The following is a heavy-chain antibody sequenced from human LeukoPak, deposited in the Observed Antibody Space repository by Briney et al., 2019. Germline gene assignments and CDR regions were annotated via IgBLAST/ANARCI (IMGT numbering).Heavy chain of an antibody. J-gene: IGHJ6*03. D-gene: IGHD3-10*01. Sequence: GGSLRLSCAASGFIFSNYGMNSVPQAPRKRREWVANIKQNGSEKYYVDSVKGRFTISRDNAKNSLYLQMNSLRAEDTAVYYCARVGDTMVRGVIEAYYYYYMDVWGKGTTVTVSS. CDR3: ARVGDTMVRGVIEAYYYYYMDV. V-gene: IGHV3-7*01. CDR1: GFIFSNYG. CDR2: IKQNGSEK.